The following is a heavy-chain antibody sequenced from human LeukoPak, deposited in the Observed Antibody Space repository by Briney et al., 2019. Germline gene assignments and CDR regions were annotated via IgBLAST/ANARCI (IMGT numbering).Heavy chain of an antibody. Sequence: GSLRLSCAASGFTFSSYAMSWIRQPPGKGLEWIGEINHSGSTNYNPSLKSRVTISVDASKNQFSLKLSSVTAADTAVYYCARGSKLELRGSDFDYWGQGTLVTVSS. D-gene: IGHD1-7*01. V-gene: IGHV4-34*01. CDR2: INHSGST. CDR1: GFTFSSYA. CDR3: ARGSKLELRGSDFDY. J-gene: IGHJ4*02.